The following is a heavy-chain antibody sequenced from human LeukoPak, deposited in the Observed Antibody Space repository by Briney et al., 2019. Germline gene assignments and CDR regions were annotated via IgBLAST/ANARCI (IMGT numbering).Heavy chain of an antibody. D-gene: IGHD6-19*01. J-gene: IGHJ4*02. CDR1: GASMSTDY. V-gene: IGHV4-59*01. CDR3: AKGSGWYAY. CDR2: IHQSGST. Sequence: SETLCLTCTVSGASMSTDYWSWIRQPPGQGLEWIGYIHQSGSTNYKPSLRSRVTILIDTSKNQFSLKVNSVTAADTAVYYCAKGSGWYAYWGQGTLVTVSS.